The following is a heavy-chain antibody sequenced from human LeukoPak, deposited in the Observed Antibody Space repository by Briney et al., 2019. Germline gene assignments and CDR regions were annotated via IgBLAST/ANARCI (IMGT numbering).Heavy chain of an antibody. V-gene: IGHV4-30-4*08. CDR2: IYYSGST. CDR1: GGSISSGDYY. Sequence: NSSQTLSLTCTVSGGSISSGDYYWSWIRQPPGKGLEWIGYIYYSGSTYYNPSLKSRVTISVDTSKNQFSLKLSSATAADTAVYYCARVLVGGSYYEKWHAFDIWGQGTMVTVSS. J-gene: IGHJ3*02. CDR3: ARVLVGGSYYEKWHAFDI. D-gene: IGHD1-26*01.